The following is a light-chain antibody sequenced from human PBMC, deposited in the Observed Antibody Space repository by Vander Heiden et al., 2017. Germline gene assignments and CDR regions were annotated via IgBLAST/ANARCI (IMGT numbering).Light chain of an antibody. V-gene: IGKV3-15*01. CDR1: QSVSSN. CDR2: GAS. CDR3: QQYNKWPSWT. Sequence: EIVMTQSPATLSVSPGERATLSCRASQSVSSNLAWYQQKPGQAPRLLIYGASTRATGTPARSSGSGYGTEFTLTISSLQSEDLAVYYCQQYNKWPSWTFGQGTKVEIK. J-gene: IGKJ1*01.